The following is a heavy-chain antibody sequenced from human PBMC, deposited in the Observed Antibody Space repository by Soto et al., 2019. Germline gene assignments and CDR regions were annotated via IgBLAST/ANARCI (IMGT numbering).Heavy chain of an antibody. CDR2: IYYSGST. CDR3: ARLRRSGGLMGAFDI. D-gene: IGHD1-26*01. CDR1: GGSISSSSYY. V-gene: IGHV4-39*01. Sequence: SETLSLTCTVSGGSISSSSYYWGWIRQPPGKGLEWIGSIYYSGSTYYNPSLKSRVTISVDTSKNQFSLKLSSVTAADTAVYYCARLRRSGGLMGAFDIWGQGTMVTVSS. J-gene: IGHJ3*02.